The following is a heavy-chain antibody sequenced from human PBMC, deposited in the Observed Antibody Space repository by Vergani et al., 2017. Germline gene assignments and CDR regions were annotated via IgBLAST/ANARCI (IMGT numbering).Heavy chain of an antibody. D-gene: IGHD1-14*01. CDR3: AGWGGVGYRKTPDYFDY. V-gene: IGHV1-69*11. CDR2: IIPIVGTA. CDR1: GGTFSSYA. J-gene: IGHJ4*02. Sequence: QVQLVQSGAEVKKLGSSVKVSCKASGGTFSSYAISWVRQAPGQGLEWMGRIIPIVGTAKYAQKFPGRVTITADESTSTAYMELSSLRSEDTAVYYCAGWGGVGYRKTPDYFDYWGQGTLVTVSS.